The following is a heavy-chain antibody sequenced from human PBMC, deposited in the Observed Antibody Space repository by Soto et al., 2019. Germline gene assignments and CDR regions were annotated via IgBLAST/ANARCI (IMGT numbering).Heavy chain of an antibody. V-gene: IGHV3-33*03. CDR1: GFTLISYG. D-gene: IGHD3-16*01. Sequence: WGSLRLSCAASGFTLISYGIHLFRQAPCKGREWVAVIWYDGSKEYYADSVKGRFTISRDISKNTLYLQMNSLRAEDTAVYYCAKDWGSYFFDYWGQGTLVTVSS. J-gene: IGHJ4*02. CDR3: AKDWGSYFFDY. CDR2: IWYDGSKE.